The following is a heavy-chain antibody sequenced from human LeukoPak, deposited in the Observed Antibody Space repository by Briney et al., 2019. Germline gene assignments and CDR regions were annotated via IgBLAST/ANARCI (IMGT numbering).Heavy chain of an antibody. CDR3: AKDQSYDILTGYTDY. J-gene: IGHJ4*02. Sequence: GGSLRLSCAASGFTFSSYSMNWVRQAPGKGLEWVSAISGSGGSTYYADSVKGRFTISRDNSKNTLYLQMNSLRAEDTAVYYCAKDQSYDILTGYTDYWGQGTLVTVSS. CDR2: ISGSGGST. CDR1: GFTFSSYS. V-gene: IGHV3-23*01. D-gene: IGHD3-9*01.